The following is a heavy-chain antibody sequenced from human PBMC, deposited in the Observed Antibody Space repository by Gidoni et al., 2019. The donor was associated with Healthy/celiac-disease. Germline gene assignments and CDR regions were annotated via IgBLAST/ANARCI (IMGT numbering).Heavy chain of an antibody. Sequence: EVQLVESGGGWVQPGGSLRLSCAASGFTFSSYSMNWVRQAPGKGLEWVSYISSSSSTIYYADSVKGRFTISRDNAKNSLYLQMNSLRAEDTAVYYCARDGGSYFDYWGQGTLVTVSS. J-gene: IGHJ4*02. CDR2: ISSSSSTI. D-gene: IGHD1-26*01. CDR3: ARDGGSYFDY. V-gene: IGHV3-48*04. CDR1: GFTFSSYS.